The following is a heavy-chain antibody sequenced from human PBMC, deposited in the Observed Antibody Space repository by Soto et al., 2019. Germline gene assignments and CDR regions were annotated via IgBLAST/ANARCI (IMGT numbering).Heavy chain of an antibody. CDR2: MSFDGTR. V-gene: IGHV3-30*03. CDR1: GFTFSNYA. J-gene: IGHJ3*02. D-gene: IGHD3-16*01. Sequence: QVQLVESGGGVVQPGTSLTLSCAASGFTFSNYAMHWVRQAPGKGLEWVAAMSFDGTRYYADSVKGRSTISRDSARNTVFLQTSGLRVDYTALYYCTRGRQLPSMNTGDEPRDIWGQGTMVTVSS. CDR3: TRGRQLPSMNTGDEPRDI.